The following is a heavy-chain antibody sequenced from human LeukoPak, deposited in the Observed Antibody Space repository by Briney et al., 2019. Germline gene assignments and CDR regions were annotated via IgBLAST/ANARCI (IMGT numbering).Heavy chain of an antibody. V-gene: IGHV4-38-2*02. CDR3: ARDVAQANYDTSGYPFDY. CDR2: IYHSGST. CDR1: GYSISRGYY. J-gene: IGHJ4*02. D-gene: IGHD3-22*01. Sequence: SSVTLSVTCTGSGYSISRGYYWGWIRQPPGKGLEWIGSIYHSGSTYYNPSLKSRVTMSVHTSKNQFSLTLTSVTAADTAVYYCARDVAQANYDTSGYPFDYWGQGMLVTVSS.